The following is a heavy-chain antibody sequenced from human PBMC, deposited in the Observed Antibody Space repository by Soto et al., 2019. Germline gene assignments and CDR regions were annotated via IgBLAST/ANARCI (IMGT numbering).Heavy chain of an antibody. J-gene: IGHJ4*02. CDR1: GGSFSGYY. V-gene: IGHV4-59*01. D-gene: IGHD6-6*01. Sequence: TLSLTCAVYGGSFSGYYCICIRQPPGKGLEWIGSIYYSGSTNYNPSLKSRVIISVDTSKNQFSLKLSSLTAADTAVYYCARGASSTIAAPDYWGQGTLVTVSS. CDR3: ARGASSTIAAPDY. CDR2: IYYSGST.